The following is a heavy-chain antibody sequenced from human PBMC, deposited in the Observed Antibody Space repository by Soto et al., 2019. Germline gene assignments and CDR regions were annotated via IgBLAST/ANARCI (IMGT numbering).Heavy chain of an antibody. J-gene: IGHJ5*02. CDR1: GYSFTSYW. CDR3: AGRVGSGSDVWFDP. Sequence: EVQLVQSGAEVKKPGESLRISCKGSGYSFTSYWINWVRQMPGKGLEWMGRIDPSDSYSYYSPSFQGHVTISADKSTTTAHLQWSSLQASDTAMYYCAGRVGSGSDVWFDPWGQGTLVTVSS. V-gene: IGHV5-10-1*01. D-gene: IGHD3-10*01. CDR2: IDPSDSYS.